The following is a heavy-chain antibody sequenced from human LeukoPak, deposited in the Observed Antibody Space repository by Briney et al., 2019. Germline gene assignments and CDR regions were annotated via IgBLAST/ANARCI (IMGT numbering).Heavy chain of an antibody. J-gene: IGHJ4*02. D-gene: IGHD3-10*01. CDR3: ASGTYRLGDY. CDR1: EFSFTTYA. Sequence: GGSLRLSCEASEFSFTTYAMSWVRQAPGKGLEWVSGISSSSVDKHYADSVKGRFRVSRDNSKSTLYLEMNSLRTEDTAFYFCASGTYRLGDYWGQGTLVAVSS. CDR2: ISSSSVDK. V-gene: IGHV3-23*01.